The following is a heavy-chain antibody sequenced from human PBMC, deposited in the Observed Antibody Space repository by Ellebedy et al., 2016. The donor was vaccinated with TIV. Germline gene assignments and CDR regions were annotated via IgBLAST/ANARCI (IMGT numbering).Heavy chain of an antibody. Sequence: PGGSLRLSCTVSGDSISNYFWSWIRQPPGKGLEWIGYIFYSGNTNYNPSLKSRVTISLDTSKNQFSLKLSSVTAADTAVYYCARDTYDILTGSNTWFDPWGQGTLVTVSS. CDR2: IFYSGNT. V-gene: IGHV4-59*01. J-gene: IGHJ5*02. CDR1: GDSISNYF. D-gene: IGHD3-9*01. CDR3: ARDTYDILTGSNTWFDP.